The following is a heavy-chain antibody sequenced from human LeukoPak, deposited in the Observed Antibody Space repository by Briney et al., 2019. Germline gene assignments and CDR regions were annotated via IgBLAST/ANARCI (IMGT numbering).Heavy chain of an antibody. J-gene: IGHJ4*02. CDR1: GVTFSSYG. CDR3: TTKVIRGNSGDDYDD. Sequence: GGSLRLSCAASGVTFSSYGMHWVRQAPGKGLEWVALISSDGNDKLYGDSVKGRLTISRDDSKSTLYLQMNSLRAEDTAVYYCTTKVIRGNSGDDYDDWGQGTLVTVSS. CDR2: ISSDGNDK. V-gene: IGHV3-30*03. D-gene: IGHD5-12*01.